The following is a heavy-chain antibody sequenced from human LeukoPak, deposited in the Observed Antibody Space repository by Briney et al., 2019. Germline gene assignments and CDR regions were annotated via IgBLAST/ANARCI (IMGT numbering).Heavy chain of an antibody. D-gene: IGHD3-10*01. V-gene: IGHV1-46*01. CDR2: INPDSGTT. Sequence: ASVKVSCKASGYTFTSYYMHWVRQAPGQGLEWMGIINPDSGTTNYAQKFQGRVTMTRDTSISTAYMELSRLRSDDTAVYYCARDTRIRGVIINLFDYWGQGTLVTVSS. J-gene: IGHJ4*02. CDR3: ARDTRIRGVIINLFDY. CDR1: GYTFTSYY.